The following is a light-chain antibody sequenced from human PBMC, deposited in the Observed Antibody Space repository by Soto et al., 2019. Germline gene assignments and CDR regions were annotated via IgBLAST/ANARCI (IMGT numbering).Light chain of an antibody. CDR1: SSDVGGYNY. Sequence: QSALTQPASVSGSPGQSITISCTGTSSDVGGYNYVSWHQQHPGKGPKLMIYAVSNRPSGVSNRFSGSKSGNTASLTISGLQAEDEADYYCSSYTRSSTSYVFGTWTKVTVL. V-gene: IGLV2-14*01. CDR3: SSYTRSSTSYV. CDR2: AVS. J-gene: IGLJ1*01.